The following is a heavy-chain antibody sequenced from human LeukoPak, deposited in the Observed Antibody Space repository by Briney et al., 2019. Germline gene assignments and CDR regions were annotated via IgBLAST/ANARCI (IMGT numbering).Heavy chain of an antibody. J-gene: IGHJ4*02. D-gene: IGHD3-10*01. CDR2: INHSGST. CDR1: GRSFSGYY. V-gene: IGHV4-34*01. Sequence: SETLSLTCAVYGRSFSGYYWSWIRQPPGKGLEWIGEINHSGSTNYNPSLKSRVTISVDTSKNQFSLKLSSVTAADTAVYYCAGSYGSGSYSPLDYWGQGTLVTVSS. CDR3: AGSYGSGSYSPLDY.